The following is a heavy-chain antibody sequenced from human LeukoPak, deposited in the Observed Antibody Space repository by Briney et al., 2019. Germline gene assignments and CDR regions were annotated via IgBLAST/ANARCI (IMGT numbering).Heavy chain of an antibody. CDR1: GYIFKNYA. CDR3: ARVKRAVTSTGEAFDI. J-gene: IGHJ3*02. V-gene: IGHV7-4-1*02. Sequence: ASVKVSCKASGYIFKNYAMNWVRQAPGQGLEWMGWINTNTGNPTYAQGLTGRFVFSLDTSVSTAYLQISSLEAADTALYYCARVKRAVTSTGEAFDIWGLGTMVTVSS. D-gene: IGHD6-19*01. CDR2: INTNTGNP.